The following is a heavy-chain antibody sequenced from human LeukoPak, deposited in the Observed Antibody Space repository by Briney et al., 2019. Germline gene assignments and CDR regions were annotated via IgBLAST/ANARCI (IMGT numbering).Heavy chain of an antibody. CDR1: GFTFSSYG. J-gene: IGHJ4*02. Sequence: PGGSLRLSCAASGFTFSSYGMHWVRQAPGKGLECVAIISYDGSNKYYTDSVKGRFTISRDNSKNTLYLQMNGLRAEDTAVYYCAKSGIEAAGSLVYFDYWGQGTLVTASS. CDR2: ISYDGSNK. V-gene: IGHV3-30*18. CDR3: AKSGIEAAGSLVYFDY. D-gene: IGHD6-13*01.